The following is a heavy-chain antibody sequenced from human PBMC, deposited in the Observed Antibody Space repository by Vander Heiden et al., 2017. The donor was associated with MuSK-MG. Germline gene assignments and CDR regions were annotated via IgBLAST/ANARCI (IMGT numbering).Heavy chain of an antibody. CDR3: AHITRRIQRPVATTVRTTLDY. J-gene: IGHJ4*02. CDR1: GFTFSSYS. Sequence: VQPGGSLRLSCAASGFTFSSYSMNWVRQAPGKGLEWVSYISSSSSTIYYADSVKGRFTISRDNAKNSLYLQMNSLRDEDTAVYYCAHITRRIQRPVATTVRTTLDYWGQGTLVTVSS. D-gene: IGHD5-18*01. V-gene: IGHV3-48*02. CDR2: ISSSSSTI.